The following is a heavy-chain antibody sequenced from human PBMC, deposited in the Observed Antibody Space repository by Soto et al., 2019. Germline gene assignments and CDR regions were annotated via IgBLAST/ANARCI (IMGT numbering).Heavy chain of an antibody. V-gene: IGHV1-18*04. Sequence: ASVKVSCKASGYTFTSYGISWVRQAPGQGLEWMGWISAYNGNTNYAQKLQGRVTMTTATSTSKAYMELRSLRPDDTAVYYCARASGSTYYYDSSRYTPKGYFDYWGQGTLVTVSS. CDR2: ISAYNGNT. D-gene: IGHD3-22*01. CDR1: GYTFTSYG. J-gene: IGHJ4*02. CDR3: ARASGSTYYYDSSRYTPKGYFDY.